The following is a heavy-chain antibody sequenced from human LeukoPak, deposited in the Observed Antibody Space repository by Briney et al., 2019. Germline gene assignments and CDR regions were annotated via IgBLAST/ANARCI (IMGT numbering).Heavy chain of an antibody. CDR1: GYTFTGYY. CDR2: INPNSGGT. D-gene: IGHD3-22*01. Sequence: GASVKVSCKASGYTFTGYYMHWVRQAPGQGLEWMGWINPNSGGTNYAQKFQGRVTMTRDTSISTAYMELSRLRSDDTAVYYCARESPDSSGYYYGLTDVWGQGTTVTVSS. V-gene: IGHV1-2*02. CDR3: ARESPDSSGYYYGLTDV. J-gene: IGHJ6*02.